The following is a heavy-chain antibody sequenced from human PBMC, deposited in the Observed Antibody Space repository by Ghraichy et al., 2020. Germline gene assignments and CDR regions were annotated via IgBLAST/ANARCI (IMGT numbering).Heavy chain of an antibody. Sequence: GGSLRLSCAASGFIVSNNYMSWVRQAPGKGLEWVSVIFNSGTKYYADSVKGRFTSSRDNSKNALYLEMNSLRAEDTAVYYCARGYDFWTWGQGTLVTVSS. V-gene: IGHV3-66*02. CDR3: ARGYDFWT. CDR1: GFIVSNNY. D-gene: IGHD3-3*01. J-gene: IGHJ5*02. CDR2: IFNSGTK.